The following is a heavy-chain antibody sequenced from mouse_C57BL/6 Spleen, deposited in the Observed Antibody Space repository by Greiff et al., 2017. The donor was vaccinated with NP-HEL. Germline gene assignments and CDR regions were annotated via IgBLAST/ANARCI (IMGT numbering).Heavy chain of an antibody. CDR3: ARGGDYDEGTWFAY. Sequence: QVQLKESGAELVKPGASVKISCKASGYAFSSYWMNWVKQRPGKGLEWIGQIYPGDGDTNYNGKFKGKATLTADKSSSTAYMQLSSLTSEDSAVYFCARGGDYDEGTWFAYWGQGTLVTVSA. D-gene: IGHD2-4*01. CDR1: GYAFSSYW. CDR2: IYPGDGDT. J-gene: IGHJ3*01. V-gene: IGHV1-80*01.